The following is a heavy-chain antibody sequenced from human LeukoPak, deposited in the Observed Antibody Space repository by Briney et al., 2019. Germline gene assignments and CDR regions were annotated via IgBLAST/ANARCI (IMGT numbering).Heavy chain of an antibody. V-gene: IGHV3-23*01. Sequence: GGSLRLSCAASGFTFRVSAMDWVRQAPGKGLEWVSLISHSGANTFYADSVKGRFTVSRDNSKNMMYLQMNSLRAEDTAVYYCAKDIEASIWGQGTLVTVSS. D-gene: IGHD2-15*01. CDR3: AKDIEASI. CDR2: ISHSGANT. J-gene: IGHJ4*02. CDR1: GFTFRVSA.